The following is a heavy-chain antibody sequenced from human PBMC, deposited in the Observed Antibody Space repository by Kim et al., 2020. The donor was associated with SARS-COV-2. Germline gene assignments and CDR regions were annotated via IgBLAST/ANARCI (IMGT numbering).Heavy chain of an antibody. Sequence: YNPSLKSRVTISVDTSRNQFSLKLSSVTAAGTSVYYCARDGIAVAGLDYRGQGTLVTVSS. CDR3: ARDGIAVAGLDY. D-gene: IGHD6-19*01. J-gene: IGHJ4*02. V-gene: IGHV4-59*01.